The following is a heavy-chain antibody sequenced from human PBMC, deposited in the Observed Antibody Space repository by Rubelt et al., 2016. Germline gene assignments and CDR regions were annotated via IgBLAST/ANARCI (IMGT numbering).Heavy chain of an antibody. V-gene: IGHV4-30-4*07. Sequence: QVQLQESGPGLVKPSQTLSLTCAVSGGSIISGGYSWSWIRQPPGKGLEWIAYIYYSGTTYCNPSLKSRVTMSLDTSKNQFSLQLTSVTAADTAVYYCARDIREVGATLYFDYWGQGTLVTVSS. CDR1: GGSIISGGYS. CDR2: IYYSGTT. CDR3: ARDIREVGATLYFDY. J-gene: IGHJ4*02. D-gene: IGHD1-26*01.